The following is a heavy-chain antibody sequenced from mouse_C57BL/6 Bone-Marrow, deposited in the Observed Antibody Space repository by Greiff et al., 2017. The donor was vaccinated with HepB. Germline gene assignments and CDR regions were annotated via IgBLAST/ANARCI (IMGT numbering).Heavy chain of an antibody. CDR1: GFTFSSYA. CDR2: ISDGGSYT. J-gene: IGHJ4*01. V-gene: IGHV5-4*03. CDR3: ADTVPRMDY. Sequence: EVKVVESGGGLVKPGGSPKLSCAASGFTFSSYAMSWVRQTPEKRLEWVATISDGGSYTYYPDNVKGRFTISRDNAKNNLYLQMSHLKSEDTAMYYCADTVPRMDYWGQGTSVTVSS. D-gene: IGHD1-1*01.